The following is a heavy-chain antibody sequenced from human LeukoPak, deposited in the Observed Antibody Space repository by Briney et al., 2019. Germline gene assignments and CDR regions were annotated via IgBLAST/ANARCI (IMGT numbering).Heavy chain of an antibody. J-gene: IGHJ4*02. CDR3: ARGAYGAFDY. V-gene: IGHV1-69*13. CDR1: GGTFSSYA. CDR2: IIPIFGTA. D-gene: IGHD4-17*01. Sequence: AASVKVSCKASGGTFSSYAISWVRQAPGQGLEWMGGIIPIFGTANYAQKFQGRVTITADESTSTAYMVLSSLRSEDTAVYYCARGAYGAFDYWGQGTLVTVSS.